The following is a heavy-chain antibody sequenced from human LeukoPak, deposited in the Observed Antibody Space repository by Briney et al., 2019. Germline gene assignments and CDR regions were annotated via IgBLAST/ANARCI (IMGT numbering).Heavy chain of an antibody. CDR2: ISSSSSYI. CDR3: ARKGWPMNDAFDI. D-gene: IGHD3-22*01. V-gene: IGHV3-21*01. CDR1: GFTFSSYS. Sequence: GGSLRLSCAASGFTFSSYSMNWVRQAPGKGLEWVSSISSSSSYIYYADSVKGRFTISRDNAKNSLYLQMNSLRAEDTAVYYCARKGWPMNDAFDIWGQGTMVTVSS. J-gene: IGHJ3*02.